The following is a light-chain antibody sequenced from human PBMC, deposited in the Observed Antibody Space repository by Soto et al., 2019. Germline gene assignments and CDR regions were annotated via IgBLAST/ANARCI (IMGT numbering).Light chain of an antibody. CDR1: SSDVGSYNY. V-gene: IGLV2-14*01. CDR3: SSYTSISTRV. Sequence: QSALTQPASVSGSPGQSITISCTGTSSDVGSYNYVSWYQQHPGKAPKLMIYEVSNRPSGVSNRFSGSSNTASLTISGLQAEDEANYYCSSYTSISTRVFGGGTKVTVL. CDR2: EVS. J-gene: IGLJ3*02.